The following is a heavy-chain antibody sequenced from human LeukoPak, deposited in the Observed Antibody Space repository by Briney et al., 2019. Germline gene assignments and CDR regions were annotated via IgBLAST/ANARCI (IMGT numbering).Heavy chain of an antibody. V-gene: IGHV3-15*01. D-gene: IGHD6-19*01. CDR3: TTGWSSGWYDVEYFQH. CDR2: IKSKTDGGTT. J-gene: IGHJ1*01. CDR1: GFTFSNAW. Sequence: GGSLRLSCAASGFTFSNAWMSWVRQAPGEGLEWVGRIKSKTDGGTTDYAAPVKGRFTISRDDSKNTLYLQMNSLKTEDTAVYYCTTGWSSGWYDVEYFQHWGQGTLVTVSS.